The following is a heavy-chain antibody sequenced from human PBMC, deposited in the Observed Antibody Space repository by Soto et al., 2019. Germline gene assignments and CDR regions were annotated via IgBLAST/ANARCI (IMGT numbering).Heavy chain of an antibody. CDR1: GGSLNNADYF. D-gene: IGHD4-17*01. V-gene: IGHV4-31*03. Sequence: QVHLEESGPGLVKPSETLSLICSVSGGSLNNADYFWSWIRHHPENGLEWIGYIYYSGSTRYNPSFKTRATLSIDTSKNQFSLRLNSVTVADTGVYFCARDADYGGSRGGMDVWGLGTTVTVSS. CDR2: IYYSGST. CDR3: ARDADYGGSRGGMDV. J-gene: IGHJ6*02.